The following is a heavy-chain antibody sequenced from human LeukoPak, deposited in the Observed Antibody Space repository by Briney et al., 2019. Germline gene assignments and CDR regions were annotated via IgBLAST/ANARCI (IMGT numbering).Heavy chain of an antibody. D-gene: IGHD3-9*01. V-gene: IGHV3-23*01. Sequence: GGSLRLSCAASGFTFSSYWMHWVRQAPGKGLEWVSAISGSGGSTYYADSVKGRFTISRDNSKNTLYLQMNSLRAEDTAVYYCAKGSPTFYDILTGYTYMDYYYMDVWGKGTTVTVSS. CDR1: GFTFSSYW. CDR2: ISGSGGST. J-gene: IGHJ6*03. CDR3: AKGSPTFYDILTGYTYMDYYYMDV.